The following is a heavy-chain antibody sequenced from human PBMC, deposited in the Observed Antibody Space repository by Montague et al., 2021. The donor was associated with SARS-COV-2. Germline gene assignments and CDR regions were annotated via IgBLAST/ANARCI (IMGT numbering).Heavy chain of an antibody. Sequence: SLRLSCAASGFTFSYFEMHWVRQAPGKGLEWVSYISTSGDNKYYADSVKGRFTISRDNAKNSLYLQMNSLRAEDTAVYYCARACEDYYCDSSGFLYWGQGILVTVSS. J-gene: IGHJ4*02. V-gene: IGHV3-48*03. CDR3: ARACEDYYCDSSGFLY. D-gene: IGHD3-22*01. CDR1: GFTFSYFE. CDR2: ISTSGDNK.